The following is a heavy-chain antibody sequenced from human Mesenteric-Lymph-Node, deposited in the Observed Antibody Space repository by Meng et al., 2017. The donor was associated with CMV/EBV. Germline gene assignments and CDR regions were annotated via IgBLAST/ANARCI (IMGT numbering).Heavy chain of an antibody. CDR1: RVTVSSSS. Sequence: AGTRVTVSSSSITWVRQAPGKGLEWVANIKQDGSEKYYVDSVKGRFTISRDNAKNSLYLQMNSLRAEDTAVYYCARDRTQYYDFWSGYHPIPLGMDVWGQGTTVTVSS. V-gene: IGHV3-7*01. D-gene: IGHD3-3*01. J-gene: IGHJ6*02. CDR2: IKQDGSEK. CDR3: ARDRTQYYDFWSGYHPIPLGMDV.